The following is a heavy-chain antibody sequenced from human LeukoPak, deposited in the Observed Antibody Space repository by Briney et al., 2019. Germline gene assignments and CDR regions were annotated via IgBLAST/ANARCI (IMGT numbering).Heavy chain of an antibody. V-gene: IGHV1-69*04. CDR3: ARPETYYYDSSGYYGPYYYGMDV. J-gene: IGHJ6*02. D-gene: IGHD3-22*01. CDR2: IIPILGIA. CDR1: GGTFSSYA. Sequence: AASVTVSCTASGGTFSSYAISWVRQAPGQGLEWMGRIIPILGIANYAQKFQGRVTITADKSTSTAYMELSSLRSEDTAVYYCARPETYYYDSSGYYGPYYYGMDVWGQGTTVTVSS.